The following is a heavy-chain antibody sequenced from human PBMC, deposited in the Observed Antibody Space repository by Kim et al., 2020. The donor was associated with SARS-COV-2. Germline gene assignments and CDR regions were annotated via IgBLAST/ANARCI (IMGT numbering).Heavy chain of an antibody. CDR1: GFTFSTYA. CDR2: IGTGGAAR. V-gene: IGHV3-23*01. D-gene: IGHD3-16*01. J-gene: IGHJ4*02. CDR3: ATQRGAY. Sequence: GGSLRLSCAASGFTFSTYAMTWVRQAPGKGLEWVSSIGTGGAARYYADSVKGRFTISSDNSKNTLCLQMNSLRAEDTALYYCATQRGAYWGQGALGTVSS.